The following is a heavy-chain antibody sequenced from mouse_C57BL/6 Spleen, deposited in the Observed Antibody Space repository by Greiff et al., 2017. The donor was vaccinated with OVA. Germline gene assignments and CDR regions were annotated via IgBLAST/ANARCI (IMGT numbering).Heavy chain of an antibody. CDR3: ARMGGDYYAMDY. J-gene: IGHJ4*01. CDR1: GYAFSSYW. D-gene: IGHD4-1*01. Sequence: VKLQESGAELVKPGASVKISCKASGYAFSSYWMNWVKQRPGKGLEWIGQIYPGDGDTNYNGKFKGKATLTADKSSSTAYMQLSSLTSEDSAVYFCARMGGDYYAMDYWGQGTSVTVSS. V-gene: IGHV1-80*01. CDR2: IYPGDGDT.